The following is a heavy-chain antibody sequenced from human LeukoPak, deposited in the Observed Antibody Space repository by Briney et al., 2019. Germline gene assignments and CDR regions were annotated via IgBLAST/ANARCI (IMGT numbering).Heavy chain of an antibody. Sequence: SETLSLTCTVSGGSISSYYWSWIRQPPGKGLEWIGEINHSGSTNYNPSLKSRVTISVDTSKNQFSLKLSSVTAADTAVYYCATDSSGSHDAFDIWGQGTMVTVSS. CDR2: INHSGST. CDR3: ATDSSGSHDAFDI. V-gene: IGHV4-34*01. CDR1: GGSISSYY. D-gene: IGHD3-22*01. J-gene: IGHJ3*02.